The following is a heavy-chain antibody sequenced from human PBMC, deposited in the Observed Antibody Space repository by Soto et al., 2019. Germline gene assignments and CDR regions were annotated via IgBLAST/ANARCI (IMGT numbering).Heavy chain of an antibody. J-gene: IGHJ4*02. CDR1: GFDVEDYA. CDR3: AKSLYYYDSSPLDH. D-gene: IGHD3-22*01. V-gene: IGHV3-43D*04. CDR2: TNSDGTDS. Sequence: GPLRLSCAAPGFDVEDYAMHWVRQGPGKGLEWVSLTNSDGTDSYYMDSVKGRFTISRDNAKSTLYLQMDRLRPEDTALYFCAKSLYYYDSSPLDHWGQGTPVTVSS.